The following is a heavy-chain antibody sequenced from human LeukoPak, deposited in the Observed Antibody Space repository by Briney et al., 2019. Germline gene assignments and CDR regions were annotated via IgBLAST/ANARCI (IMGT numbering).Heavy chain of an antibody. CDR1: GYTFTSYY. D-gene: IGHD1-7*01. J-gene: IGHJ5*02. V-gene: IGHV1-46*01. CDR3: ARAGTITGTTWNWFDP. CDR2: INPSGGST. Sequence: ASVKVSCEASGYTFTSYYMHWVRQAPGQGLEWMGIINPSGGSTSYAQKFQGRVTMTRDMSTSTVYMELSSLRSEDTAVYYCARAGTITGTTWNWFDPWGQGTLVTVSS.